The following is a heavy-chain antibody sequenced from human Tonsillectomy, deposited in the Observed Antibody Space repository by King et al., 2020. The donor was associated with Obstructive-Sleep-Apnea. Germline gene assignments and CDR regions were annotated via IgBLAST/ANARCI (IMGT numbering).Heavy chain of an antibody. V-gene: IGHV1-18*04. Sequence: QLVQSGAEVKKPGASVKVSCKASGYAFTSYGISWVRQAPGQGLEWMGWISAYNGNTNYAQKLQGRVTMTADTSTSTAYMELRSLRSDDTAVYYCASDAPSSSYVMFFYRGQGTLVTVSS. CDR3: ASDAPSSSYVMFFY. D-gene: IGHD4-11*01. CDR2: ISAYNGNT. J-gene: IGHJ4*02. CDR1: GYAFTSYG.